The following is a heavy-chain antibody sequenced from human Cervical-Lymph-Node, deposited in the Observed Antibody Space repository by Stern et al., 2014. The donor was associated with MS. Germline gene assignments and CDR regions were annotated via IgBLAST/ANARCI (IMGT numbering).Heavy chain of an antibody. D-gene: IGHD4-17*01. Sequence: VQLVESGGGLVKPGGSLRLSCAASGFTFSSYSMHWVRQAPGKGLEWVSSISGNGAYIYYTDSLKGQFTISRDNTKDSLYLQMNSLRAEDTAVYYCARSGTVTTKFDFWGQGTLVTVSS. V-gene: IGHV3-21*01. CDR3: ARSGTVTTKFDF. CDR2: ISGNGAYI. CDR1: GFTFSSYS. J-gene: IGHJ4*02.